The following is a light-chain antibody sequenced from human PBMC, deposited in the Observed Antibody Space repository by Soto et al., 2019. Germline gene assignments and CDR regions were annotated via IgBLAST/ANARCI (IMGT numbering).Light chain of an antibody. Sequence: QSVLTQPASVSVSPGQSITISGIGTRSDIGGYNYVSWHQQHPGKAPKLMIYDAYERPLGVSNRFSGSKSGNTASLTISGLQNEEEADYYCSSYTDDRYYVFGSGTKVTVL. J-gene: IGLJ1*01. CDR1: RSDIGGYNY. CDR2: DAY. V-gene: IGLV2-14*03. CDR3: SSYTDDRYYV.